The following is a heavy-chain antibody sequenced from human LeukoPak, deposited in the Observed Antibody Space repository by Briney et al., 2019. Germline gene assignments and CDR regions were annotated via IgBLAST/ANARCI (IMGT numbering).Heavy chain of an antibody. J-gene: IGHJ1*01. Sequence: SETLSLTCAVYGGSFSGYYWSWIRQPPGKGLEWIGEINHSGSTNYNPSLKSRVTISVDTSKNQFSLKLSSVTAADTAVYYCARSPRHIVVVTAILRKYFQHRGQGTLVTVSS. CDR3: ARSPRHIVVVTAILRKYFQH. CDR1: GGSFSGYY. V-gene: IGHV4-34*01. CDR2: INHSGST. D-gene: IGHD2-21*02.